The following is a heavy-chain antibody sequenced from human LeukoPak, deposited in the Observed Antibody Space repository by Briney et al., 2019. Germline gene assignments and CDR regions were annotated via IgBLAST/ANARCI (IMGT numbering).Heavy chain of an antibody. CDR1: GFTFSSYA. J-gene: IGHJ4*02. Sequence: GGSLRLSCAASGFTFSSYAMHWVRQAPGKGLEWVAAISYDGNNKYYADSVKGRFTISRDNTKNSLYLQMNSLRVEDTAVYYCARDGLVRGIIYWGQGTLVTASS. D-gene: IGHD3-10*01. V-gene: IGHV3-30*04. CDR3: ARDGLVRGIIY. CDR2: ISYDGNNK.